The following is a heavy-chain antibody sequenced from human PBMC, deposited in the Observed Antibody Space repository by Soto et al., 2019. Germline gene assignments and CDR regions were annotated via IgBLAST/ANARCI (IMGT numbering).Heavy chain of an antibody. CDR3: AKRELSGTTR. CDR1: GFTFSSYA. D-gene: IGHD1-20*01. CDR2: ISGSGGST. J-gene: IGHJ4*02. V-gene: IGHV3-23*01. Sequence: EVQLLESGGGLVQPGGSLRLSCAASGFTFSSYAMSWVRQAPGKGLEWVSAISGSGGSTYYADSGKGRFTISRDNSKNPMYLQMNSLRAEDTAVYYCAKRELSGTTRWGQGTLVTVSS.